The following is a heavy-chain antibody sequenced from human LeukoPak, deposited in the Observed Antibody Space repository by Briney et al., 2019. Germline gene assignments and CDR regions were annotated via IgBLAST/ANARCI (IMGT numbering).Heavy chain of an antibody. V-gene: IGHV1-2*02. CDR2: INPNSGGT. CDR1: GYTFTGYY. D-gene: IGHD6-19*01. Sequence: ASVKVSCKASGYTFTGYYMHWVRQAPGQGREWTGWINPNSGGTNYAQKFQGRVTMTRDTSISTAYMELSRLRSDDTAVYYCARGRPREQWLVLGGALDYWGQGTLVTVSS. J-gene: IGHJ4*02. CDR3: ARGRPREQWLVLGGALDY.